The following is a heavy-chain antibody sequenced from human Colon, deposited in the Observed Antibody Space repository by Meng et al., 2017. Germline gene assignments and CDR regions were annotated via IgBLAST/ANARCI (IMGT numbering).Heavy chain of an antibody. D-gene: IGHD4-17*01. CDR3: ATGLRHGDWFDP. CDR1: GGSFSGFY. Sequence: QVPRHQGGAGLLKPSETLSLTCAVSGGSFSGFYWSWIRQPPGKGLEWIGEIDHFGISNYNSSLKGRLTMSVDTSKKQISLTLTSVTAADTAVYYCATGLRHGDWFDPWGPGTLVTVSS. V-gene: IGHV4-34*01. CDR2: IDHFGIS. J-gene: IGHJ5*02.